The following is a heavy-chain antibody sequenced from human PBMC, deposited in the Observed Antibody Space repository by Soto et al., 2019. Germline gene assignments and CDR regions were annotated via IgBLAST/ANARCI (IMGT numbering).Heavy chain of an antibody. CDR1: GFTLSRQA. J-gene: IGHJ3*02. Sequence: EVQLLESGGGLVQPGGSLRLSCAASGFTLSRQAMSWVRQAPGKGLEWVSAISGDGLSTYYAGSVKGRFTISRDNSKTTLYLQMNSLRAEDTAVYYCARRPDAFDIWGRGTMVTVSS. V-gene: IGHV3-23*01. CDR2: ISGDGLST. CDR3: ARRPDAFDI.